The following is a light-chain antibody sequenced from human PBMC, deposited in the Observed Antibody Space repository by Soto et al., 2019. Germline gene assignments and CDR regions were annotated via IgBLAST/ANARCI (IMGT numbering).Light chain of an antibody. CDR3: QQYYSPPWT. J-gene: IGKJ1*01. CDR2: WAS. V-gene: IGKV4-1*01. CDR1: QSLLYSSNNKNY. Sequence: DIVMTQSPDSLAVSLGERATINCKSSQSLLYSSNNKNYLAWYQQKPGQPPKLLIYWASTRESGVPDRFSGSGSGTDFTLTISSLQAEDVEVYYCQQYYSPPWTFGQGTQVEIK.